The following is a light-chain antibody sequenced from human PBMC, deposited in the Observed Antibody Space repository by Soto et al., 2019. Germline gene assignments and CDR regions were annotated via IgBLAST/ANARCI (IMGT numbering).Light chain of an antibody. CDR1: QSISSY. Sequence: DIQMTQSPASLSASVGDRVTITCRASQSISSYLNWYQQKPGKAPKLLIYAASSLQSGVPSRFSGSGSGTDFTLTISSLQPEDFATYYCQQSYDTLSITFGQGTKVDIK. V-gene: IGKV1-39*01. CDR3: QQSYDTLSIT. J-gene: IGKJ1*01. CDR2: AAS.